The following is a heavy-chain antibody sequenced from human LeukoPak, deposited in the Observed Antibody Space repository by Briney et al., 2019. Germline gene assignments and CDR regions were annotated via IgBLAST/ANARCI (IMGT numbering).Heavy chain of an antibody. D-gene: IGHD3-3*01. J-gene: IGHJ4*02. CDR2: INHSGST. CDR3: ARDYPRTIFDY. CDR1: GYSISSGYY. Sequence: SETLSLTCTVSGYSISSGYYWGWIRQPPGKGLEWIGEINHSGSTNYNPSLKSRVTISVDTSKNQFSLKLSSVTAEDTAVYYCARDYPRTIFDYWGQGTLVTVSS. V-gene: IGHV4-38-2*02.